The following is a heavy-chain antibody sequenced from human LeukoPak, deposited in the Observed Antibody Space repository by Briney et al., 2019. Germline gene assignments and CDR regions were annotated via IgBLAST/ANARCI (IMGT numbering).Heavy chain of an antibody. V-gene: IGHV3-48*03. CDR3: ASVTIVGPTADY. D-gene: IGHD1-26*01. CDR2: ISDSGSSI. Sequence: PGGSLRLSCAASGFTFSNYEVNWVRQAPGKGLEWVSYISDSGSSIYYADSVKGRFTISRDNAKNSLYLQMNSLRAEDTAVYYCASVTIVGPTADYWGQGTLVTVSS. J-gene: IGHJ4*02. CDR1: GFTFSNYE.